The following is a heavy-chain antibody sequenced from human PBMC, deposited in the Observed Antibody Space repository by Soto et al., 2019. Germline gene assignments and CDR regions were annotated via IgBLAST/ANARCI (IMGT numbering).Heavy chain of an antibody. D-gene: IGHD2-2*01. CDR1: GYTFSNYG. CDR2: ISLYRDGT. CDR3: ARVVPGAEAWFGP. Sequence: QVQLVQSGGEVKRPGASVKVSCKTSGYTFSNYGITWVRQAPGQPLEWLGWISLYRDGTNYAQKFQGRVSMTTDTSTTTAYMELRSLRSDDTAVYYCARVVPGAEAWFGPWGQGTLVTASS. J-gene: IGHJ5*02. V-gene: IGHV1-18*01.